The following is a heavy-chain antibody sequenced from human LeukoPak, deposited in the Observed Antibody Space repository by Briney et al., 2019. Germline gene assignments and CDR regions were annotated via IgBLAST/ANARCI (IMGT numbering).Heavy chain of an antibody. CDR3: AREEEAARPPYYYGMDV. CDR2: ISSSSSYI. J-gene: IGHJ6*02. V-gene: IGHV3-21*01. CDR1: GFTFSSYA. Sequence: PGGSLRLSCAASGFTFSSYAMSWVRQAPGKGLEWVSSISSSSSYIYYADSVKGRFTISRDNAKNSLYLQMNSLRAEDTAVYYCAREEEAARPPYYYGMDVWGQGTTVTVSS. D-gene: IGHD6-6*01.